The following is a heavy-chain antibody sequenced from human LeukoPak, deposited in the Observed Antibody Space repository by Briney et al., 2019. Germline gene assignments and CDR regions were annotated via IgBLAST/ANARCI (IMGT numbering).Heavy chain of an antibody. Sequence: GGSLRLSCAASGFTFSSYAMSWLRQAPGQGLEWVSAITGSGGSTYYADSVKGRFTISRDNAKDTLHLQMNSLRAEDTAVYYCARGGYYGSGRYYFDSWGQGTLVTVSS. CDR3: ARGGYYGSGRYYFDS. J-gene: IGHJ4*02. CDR2: ITGSGGST. D-gene: IGHD3-3*01. CDR1: GFTFSSYA. V-gene: IGHV3-23*01.